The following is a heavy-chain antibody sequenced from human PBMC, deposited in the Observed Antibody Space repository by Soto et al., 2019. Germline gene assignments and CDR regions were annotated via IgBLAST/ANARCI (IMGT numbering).Heavy chain of an antibody. D-gene: IGHD3-3*01. Sequence: QVQLQQSGPGLVKPSQTLSLTCAISGDSVSSNSAAWNWIRQSPSRGLEWLGRTYYRSKWYNDYAVSVKSLITVNPDACTSHFSLQLNSVAAEDRAVYYCAGDHYDVTVSSRYDAFDVWGRGRMVTVSS. CDR2: TYYRSKWYN. CDR1: GDSVSSNSAA. CDR3: AGDHYDVTVSSRYDAFDV. V-gene: IGHV6-1*01. J-gene: IGHJ3*01.